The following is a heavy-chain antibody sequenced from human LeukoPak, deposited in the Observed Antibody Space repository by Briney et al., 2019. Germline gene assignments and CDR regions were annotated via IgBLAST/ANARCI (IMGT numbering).Heavy chain of an antibody. Sequence: NPSETLSLTCTVSGGSISSYDWSWIRQPPGKGLEWIGYIYYSGSTNYNPSLKSRVTISVDTSKNQFSLKLSSVTAADTAVYYCASLKNYYDSSGYLVTDAFDIWGQGTMVTVSS. V-gene: IGHV4-59*01. D-gene: IGHD3-22*01. J-gene: IGHJ3*02. CDR3: ASLKNYYDSSGYLVTDAFDI. CDR2: IYYSGST. CDR1: GGSISSYD.